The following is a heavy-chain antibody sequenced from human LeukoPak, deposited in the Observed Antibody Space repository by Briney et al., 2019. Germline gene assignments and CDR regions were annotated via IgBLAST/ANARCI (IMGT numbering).Heavy chain of an antibody. V-gene: IGHV1-69-2*01. D-gene: IGHD1-26*01. CDR3: ATGIVGATVGGDAFDI. CDR1: GYTFTDYY. CDR2: VDPEDGET. Sequence: ATVKISCKVSGYTFTDYYMHWVQQAPGKGLEWMGLVDPEDGETIYAEKFQGRVTITADTSTDTAYMELSSLRSEDTAVYYCATGIVGATVGGDAFDIWGQGTMVTVPS. J-gene: IGHJ3*02.